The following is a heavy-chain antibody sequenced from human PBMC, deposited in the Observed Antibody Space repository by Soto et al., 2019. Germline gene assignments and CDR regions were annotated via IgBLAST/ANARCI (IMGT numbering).Heavy chain of an antibody. CDR2: IKQDGSEK. V-gene: IGHV3-7*01. J-gene: IGHJ4*02. Sequence: HPGGSLRLSCAASGFTFSSYWMSWVRQAPGKGLEWVANIKQDGSEKYYVDSVKGRFTISRDNAKNSLYLQMNSLRAEDTAVYYCARGLGSYGSSASFDYWGQGTLVTVSS. CDR1: GFTFSSYW. CDR3: ARGLGSYGSSASFDY. D-gene: IGHD6-6*01.